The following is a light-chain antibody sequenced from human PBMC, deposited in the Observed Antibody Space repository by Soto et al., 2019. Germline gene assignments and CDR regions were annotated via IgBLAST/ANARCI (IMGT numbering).Light chain of an antibody. V-gene: IGKV1-39*01. CDR2: AAS. Sequence: DIQMTQSPSSLSATVGDRVTMTCRISQRISSYLNWYQQKPGKAPRLLIYAASSLQSGVPSRFSGSGSGTDFTLTISSLQPEDFATYYCQQSYTALAPSFGGGTKVDI. CDR1: QRISSY. J-gene: IGKJ4*01. CDR3: QQSYTALAPS.